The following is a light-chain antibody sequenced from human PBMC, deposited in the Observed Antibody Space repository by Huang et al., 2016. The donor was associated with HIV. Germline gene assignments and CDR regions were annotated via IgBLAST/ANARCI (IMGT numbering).Light chain of an antibody. CDR2: AAS. Sequence: EIVMTQSPATLSVSPGERATLSCRASQSVSSNLAWYQQKPGQAPRLLSYAASTRATDIPARFSGSGSGTEFTLTISSLQSEDLSVYYCQQYNNWPQTFGQGTKVEIK. CDR1: QSVSSN. V-gene: IGKV3-15*01. J-gene: IGKJ1*01. CDR3: QQYNNWPQT.